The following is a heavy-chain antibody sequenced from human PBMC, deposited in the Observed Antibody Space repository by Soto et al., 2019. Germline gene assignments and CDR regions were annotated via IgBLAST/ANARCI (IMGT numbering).Heavy chain of an antibody. Sequence: SSNQYWVWIRQSPGKGLDWVGSMHYSGSTNYNPSLKSRVTISVDTSKNQFSLKLSSVTAADTAVYYCAGLATIFGVVNWFDPWGQGTLVTVSS. CDR1: SSNQY. V-gene: IGHV4-39*07. J-gene: IGHJ5*02. CDR2: MHYSGST. D-gene: IGHD3-3*01. CDR3: AGLATIFGVVNWFDP.